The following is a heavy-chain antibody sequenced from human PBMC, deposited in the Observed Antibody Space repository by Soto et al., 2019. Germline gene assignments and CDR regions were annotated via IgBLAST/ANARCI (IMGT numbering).Heavy chain of an antibody. CDR1: GFTFNNYW. V-gene: IGHV3-74*01. J-gene: IGHJ5*02. D-gene: IGHD3-3*02. CDR2: INGDGDNT. Sequence: EEQLVESGGGLGQPGGSLRLSCAASGFTFNNYWMHWVRQAPGKGLVWVSRINGDGDNTDYADSVKGRFTISRDNAKNTLYLQINSLRAEDTGTYYCVRVKSSRQLADPWGQGTLVTVSA. CDR3: VRVKSSRQLADP.